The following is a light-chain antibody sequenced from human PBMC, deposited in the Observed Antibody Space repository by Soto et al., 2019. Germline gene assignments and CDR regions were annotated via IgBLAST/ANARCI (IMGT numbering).Light chain of an antibody. CDR1: QSVSSSY. CDR2: GAS. V-gene: IGKV3-20*01. Sequence: EIVLAQSRGTQSLSPGERATRACRVSQSVSSSYLAWYQQKPGQAPRLLIYGASSRATGIPDRFSGSGSGTDFTLTIIFLQPEDFTVYYCPLSASLPGSFAQGTRLDIK. CDR3: PLSASLPGS. J-gene: IGKJ2*03.